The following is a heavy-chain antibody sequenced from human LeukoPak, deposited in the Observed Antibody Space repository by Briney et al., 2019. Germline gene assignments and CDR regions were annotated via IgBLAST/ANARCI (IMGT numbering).Heavy chain of an antibody. Sequence: SETLSLTCTVSGGSISSSSYYWGGIRQPPGKGLEWIGSIYYSGSTYYNPSLKSRVTISVDTSKNQFSLKLSSVTAADTAVYYCARDLKLGALGYWGQGTLVTVSS. CDR2: IYYSGST. V-gene: IGHV4-39*07. CDR1: GGSISSSSYY. D-gene: IGHD1-26*01. CDR3: ARDLKLGALGY. J-gene: IGHJ4*02.